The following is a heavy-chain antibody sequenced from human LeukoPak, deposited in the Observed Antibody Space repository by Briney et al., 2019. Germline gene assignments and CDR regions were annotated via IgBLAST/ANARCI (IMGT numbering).Heavy chain of an antibody. CDR2: INHSGST. Sequence: SETLSLTCAVYGGSFSGYYWSWIRQPPGKGLEWIGEINHSGSTNYNPSLKSRVTISVDTSKNQFSLKLSSVTAADTAVYYCARVVSNSVSYYYYHYMDVWGKGTTVTVSS. D-gene: IGHD4-11*01. CDR1: GGSFSGYY. V-gene: IGHV4-34*01. J-gene: IGHJ6*03. CDR3: ARVVSNSVSYYYYHYMDV.